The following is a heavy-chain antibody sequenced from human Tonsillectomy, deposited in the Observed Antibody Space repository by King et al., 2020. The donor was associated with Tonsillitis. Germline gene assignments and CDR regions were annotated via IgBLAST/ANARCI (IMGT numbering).Heavy chain of an antibody. D-gene: IGHD6-19*01. CDR1: GYTFTGYY. Sequence: VQLVESGAEVKKPGASVKVSCKASGYTFTGYYMHWVRQAPGQGLEWMGWINPNSGGTNYAQKFQGRVTMTRDTSISTAYMELSRLRSDDTAVYYCARGGALGGYRSGWPDWYFDLWGRGTLVTVSS. CDR3: ARGGALGGYRSGWPDWYFDL. CDR2: INPNSGGT. V-gene: IGHV1-2*02. J-gene: IGHJ2*01.